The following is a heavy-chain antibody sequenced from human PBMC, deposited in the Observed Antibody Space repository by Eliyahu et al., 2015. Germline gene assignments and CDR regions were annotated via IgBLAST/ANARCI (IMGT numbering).Heavy chain of an antibody. V-gene: IGHV3-7*01. J-gene: IGHJ4*02. CDR1: XXTFXANW. CDR3: ARLRPGNYFDY. Sequence: EVELVESGGGLVQPGGSXRLSCTXSXXTFXANWMSWXRQAPGKGLEWVANINLDGSEKYYMDSMKGRFTISRDNAKNSLYLQINSLRAEDTAVYYCARLRPGNYFDYWGQGTLVTVSS. CDR2: INLDGSEK. D-gene: IGHD2-2*01.